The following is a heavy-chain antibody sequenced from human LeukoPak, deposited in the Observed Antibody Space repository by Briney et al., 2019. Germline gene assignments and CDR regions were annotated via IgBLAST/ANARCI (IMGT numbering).Heavy chain of an antibody. V-gene: IGHV4-34*01. CDR1: GGSFSGYY. CDR3: ASGYGDYGDWYFDL. Sequence: SETLSLTCAVYGGSFSGYYWSWIRQPPGKGLEWIGEINHSGSTNYNPSLKSRVTISVDTSKNQFSLKLSSVTAADTAVYYCASGYGDYGDWYFDLWGRGTLVTVSS. CDR2: INHSGST. D-gene: IGHD4-17*01. J-gene: IGHJ2*01.